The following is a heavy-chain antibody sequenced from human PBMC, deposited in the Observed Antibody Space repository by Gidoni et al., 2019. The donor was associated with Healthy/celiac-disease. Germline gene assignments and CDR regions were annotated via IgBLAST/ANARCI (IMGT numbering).Heavy chain of an antibody. CDR3: ARVIVVVPAAIGPRFLEWSDYYYYGMDV. CDR1: GGTFSSYA. Sequence: QVQLVQSGAEVKKPGSSVKLSCKASGGTFSSYAISWVPQAPGQGLELMGGILPIFGTANYAQKFQGRVTITADESTSTAYMELSSLRSEDTAVYYCARVIVVVPAAIGPRFLEWSDYYYYGMDVWGQGTTVTVSS. V-gene: IGHV1-69*01. D-gene: IGHD2-2*02. J-gene: IGHJ6*02. CDR2: ILPIFGTA.